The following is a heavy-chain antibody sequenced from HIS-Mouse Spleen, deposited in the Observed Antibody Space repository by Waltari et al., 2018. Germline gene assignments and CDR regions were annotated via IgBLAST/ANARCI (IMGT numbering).Heavy chain of an antibody. Sequence: QVQLVESGGGVVQPGRSLRLSCAASGFTFSSYGMHWVRQAPGKGLEWVAVISYDGSNKYYADSVKGRFTISRDNSKNTLYLQMNSLRAEDTAVYYCANPGTIAAQGMDVWGQGTTVTVSS. V-gene: IGHV3-30*18. D-gene: IGHD6-6*01. CDR2: ISYDGSNK. CDR3: ANPGTIAAQGMDV. CDR1: GFTFSSYG. J-gene: IGHJ6*02.